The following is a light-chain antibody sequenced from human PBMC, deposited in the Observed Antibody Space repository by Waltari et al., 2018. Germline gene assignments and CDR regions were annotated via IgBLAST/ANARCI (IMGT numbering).Light chain of an antibody. CDR1: QDISRY. Sequence: DIQMTESNCSLSASVGDSVSITCQASQDISRYLNWYQQKAGKAPKLLISDASNLEAGVPSRFSRGGPGTDFTFTISSLQPEDIATYYCQQYDNLRLTFGGGTKVEIK. V-gene: IGKV1-33*01. J-gene: IGKJ4*01. CDR3: QQYDNLRLT. CDR2: DAS.